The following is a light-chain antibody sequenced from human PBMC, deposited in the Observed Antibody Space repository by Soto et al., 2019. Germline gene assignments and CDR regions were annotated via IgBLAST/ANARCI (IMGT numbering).Light chain of an antibody. CDR2: KAS. CDR3: LQHNSSPFT. V-gene: IGKV1-5*03. CDR1: QSISSW. Sequence: DIKLTLSPSTLSASVGDRVTITCGASQSISSWLAWYQQKPGKAPKRLIYKASSLESGVPSRFSGSGSGTEFTLTISSLQPEDLAVYYCLQHNSSPFTFGQGTRLEIK. J-gene: IGKJ5*01.